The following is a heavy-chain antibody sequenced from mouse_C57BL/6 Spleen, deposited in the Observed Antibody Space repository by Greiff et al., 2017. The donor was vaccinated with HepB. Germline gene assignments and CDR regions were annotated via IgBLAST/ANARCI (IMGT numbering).Heavy chain of an antibody. CDR1: GFSLTSYG. J-gene: IGHJ1*03. CDR3: AKGENYYGSSPYWYFDV. D-gene: IGHD1-1*01. V-gene: IGHV2-2*01. CDR2: IWSGGST. Sequence: VQLQQSGPGLVQPSQSLSITCTVPGFSLTSYGVHWVRQSPGKGLEWLGVIWSGGSTDYNAAFISRLSISKDNSKSQVFFKMNSLQADDTAIYYCAKGENYYGSSPYWYFDVWGKGTTVTVSS.